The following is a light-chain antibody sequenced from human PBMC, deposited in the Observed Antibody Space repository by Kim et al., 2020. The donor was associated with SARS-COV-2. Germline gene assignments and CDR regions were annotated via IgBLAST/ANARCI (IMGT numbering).Light chain of an antibody. Sequence: QSALTQPRSVSGSPGQSVTISCTGTSSDVGGYNSVSWYQQHPGKAPKLMIFDVNKRPSGVPDRFSGSKSGNTASLTISGLQAEDEADYYCCSYAGSYTLRVFGGGTKLTVL. V-gene: IGLV2-11*01. CDR1: SSDVGGYNS. CDR3: CSYAGSYTLRV. J-gene: IGLJ3*02. CDR2: DVN.